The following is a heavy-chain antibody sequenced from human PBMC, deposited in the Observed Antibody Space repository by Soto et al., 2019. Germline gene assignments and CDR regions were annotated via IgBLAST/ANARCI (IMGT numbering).Heavy chain of an antibody. J-gene: IGHJ4*02. D-gene: IGHD6-19*01. V-gene: IGHV3-15*01. Sequence: GGSLRLSCAASGFTFSNAWMSGARQAPGGGLEWVGRIKRNIDGGTTDYAAPVKGRFAISRDDSNSILYLEMNSLRSEDTAVYYCTTVDAVVLNWGQGLLVTVSS. CDR1: GFTFSNAW. CDR2: IKRNIDGGTT. CDR3: TTVDAVVLN.